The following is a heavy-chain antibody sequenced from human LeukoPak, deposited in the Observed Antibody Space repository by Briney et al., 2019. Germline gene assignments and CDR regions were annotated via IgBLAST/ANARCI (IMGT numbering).Heavy chain of an antibody. V-gene: IGHV3-9*03. CDR1: GFTFDDYA. Sequence: GRSLRLSCAASGFTFDDYAMHWVRQAPGKGLEWVSGISWNSGSIGYADSVKGRFTISRDNAKNALYLKMNSLRLEDMALYYCAKEATTVVGTGAFDIWGQGTMVTVSS. CDR2: ISWNSGSI. CDR3: AKEATTVVGTGAFDI. J-gene: IGHJ3*02. D-gene: IGHD4-23*01.